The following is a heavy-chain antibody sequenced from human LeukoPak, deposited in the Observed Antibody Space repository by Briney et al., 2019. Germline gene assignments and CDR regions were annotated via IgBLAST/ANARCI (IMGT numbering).Heavy chain of an antibody. CDR2: IYHSGST. J-gene: IGHJ4*02. Sequence: SETLSLTCTVSGYSISSGYYWGWIRQPPGKGLEWIGSIYHSGSTYYSPSLKSRVTISVDTSKNQFSLKLSSVTAADTAVYYCARDRAPPYGSGSPTDYWGQGTLVTVSS. D-gene: IGHD3-10*01. V-gene: IGHV4-38-2*02. CDR1: GYSISSGYY. CDR3: ARDRAPPYGSGSPTDY.